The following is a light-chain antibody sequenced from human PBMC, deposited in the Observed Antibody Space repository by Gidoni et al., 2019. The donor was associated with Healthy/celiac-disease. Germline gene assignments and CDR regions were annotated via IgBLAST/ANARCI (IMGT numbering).Light chain of an antibody. Sequence: QSALTQPRSVSGSPGPSVTISCTGTSSDVGGYNYVSWYQQHPGKAPKLMIYDVSRRPSGVPDRFSGSKSGNTASLTISGLQAEDEADYYCCSYAGSYPLWVFGGGTKLTVL. J-gene: IGLJ3*02. V-gene: IGLV2-11*01. CDR2: DVS. CDR3: CSYAGSYPLWV. CDR1: SSDVGGYNY.